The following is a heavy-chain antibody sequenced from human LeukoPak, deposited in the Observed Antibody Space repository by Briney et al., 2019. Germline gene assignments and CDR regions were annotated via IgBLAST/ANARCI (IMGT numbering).Heavy chain of an antibody. V-gene: IGHV3-74*01. Sequence: QPGGSLRLSCAASGFTFNSYWMHWVRQAPGKGLVWVSRIDEDGKTIDYADSVKGRFTISRDNAKDTLYLQMSSLRDEDTAVYYCVSDLCGGDDQWGREPWSPSPQ. CDR2: IDEDGKTI. J-gene: IGHJ5*02. CDR3: VSDLCGGDDQ. D-gene: IGHD3-3*01. CDR1: GFTFNSYW.